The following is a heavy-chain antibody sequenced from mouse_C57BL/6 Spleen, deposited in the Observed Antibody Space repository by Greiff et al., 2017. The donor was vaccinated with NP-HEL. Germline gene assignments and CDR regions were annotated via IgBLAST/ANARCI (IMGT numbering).Heavy chain of an antibody. V-gene: IGHV1-55*01. CDR3: ARYYYGSSYYFDY. D-gene: IGHD1-1*01. J-gene: IGHJ2*01. Sequence: QVQLQQPGAELVKPGASVKMSCKASGYTFTSYWITWVKQRSGQGLEWIGDIYPGSGSTNYNEKFKSKATLTVDTSSSTAYMQLSSLTSEDSAVYYCARYYYGSSYYFDYWGQGTTLTVSS. CDR2: IYPGSGST. CDR1: GYTFTSYW.